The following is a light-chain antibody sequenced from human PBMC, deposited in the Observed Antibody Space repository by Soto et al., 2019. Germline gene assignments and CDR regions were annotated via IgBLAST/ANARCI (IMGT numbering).Light chain of an antibody. CDR2: DDR. CDR3: QEWDSTLDQWT. V-gene: IGLV3-21*02. Sequence: SYELTQPPSVSVSPGQTATITCGGSNIGSKSVHWYQQRPGQAPVLVVYDDRDRPSGIPDRFSGSNSGNTATLTISRVEGGDEAEYHCQEWDSTLDQWTFGGGTKLTVL. CDR1: NIGSKS. J-gene: IGLJ2*01.